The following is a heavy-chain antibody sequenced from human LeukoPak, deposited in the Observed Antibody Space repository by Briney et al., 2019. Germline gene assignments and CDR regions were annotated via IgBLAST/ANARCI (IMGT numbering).Heavy chain of an antibody. J-gene: IGHJ4*02. V-gene: IGHV1-2*02. CDR3: ARTTYCSSTSCRKGFDY. CDR1: GYTFTGYY. Sequence: ASVKVSCTASGYTFTGYYMHWVRQAPGQGLEWMGWINPNSGGTNYAQNFQGRVTMTRDTSISTAYMELSRLRSDDTAVYYCARTTYCSSTSCRKGFDYWGQGTLVTVSS. CDR2: INPNSGGT. D-gene: IGHD2-2*01.